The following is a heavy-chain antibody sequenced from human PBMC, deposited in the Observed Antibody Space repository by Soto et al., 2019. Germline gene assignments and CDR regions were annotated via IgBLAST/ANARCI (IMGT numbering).Heavy chain of an antibody. Sequence: EVQLLESGGGLVQPGGSLRLSCEASGFSFSNYAMSWVRQAPGKGLEWVSTISGSGATTYYVGSVKGRFTISRDNSKNTLYLQMNSLRVEDTAVYYCAKATNAAAGTPDYGGQGTLVTVSS. J-gene: IGHJ4*02. D-gene: IGHD6-13*01. CDR1: GFSFSNYA. CDR3: AKATNAAAGTPDY. V-gene: IGHV3-23*01. CDR2: ISGSGATT.